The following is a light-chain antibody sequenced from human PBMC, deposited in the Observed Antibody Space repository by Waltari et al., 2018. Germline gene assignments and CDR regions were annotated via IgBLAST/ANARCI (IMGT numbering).Light chain of an antibody. J-gene: IGKJ1*01. Sequence: DIQMTQSPSTLSASVGDRVTITCQASQSSSSWLAWYQQKPGKAPKLLIYKSSSLESGVPSRFSGSGSGTEFTLTISSLQPDDFATYYCQQYNIYWTFGQGTKVEIK. CDR3: QQYNIYWT. CDR1: QSSSSW. CDR2: KSS. V-gene: IGKV1-5*03.